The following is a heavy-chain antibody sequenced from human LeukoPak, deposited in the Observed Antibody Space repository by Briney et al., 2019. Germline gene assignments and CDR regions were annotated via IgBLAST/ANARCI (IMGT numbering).Heavy chain of an antibody. Sequence: PSETPSLTCTVSGGSISSHYWSWIRQPPGKGLEWIGSMLYSGTAYYNPSLKSRVTISVDTSKNQFSLKLRSVTAADTAVYYCARAPTVTNHYYSWFDPWGQGTLVTVSS. J-gene: IGHJ5*02. V-gene: IGHV4-59*11. CDR2: MLYSGTA. CDR1: GGSISSHY. CDR3: ARAPTVTNHYYSWFDP. D-gene: IGHD4-17*01.